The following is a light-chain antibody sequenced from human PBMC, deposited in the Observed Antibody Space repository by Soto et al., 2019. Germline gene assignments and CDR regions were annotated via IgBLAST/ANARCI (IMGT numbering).Light chain of an antibody. Sequence: EIVLTQSPGTLSLSPGERATLSCRASQSVSDSHLAWYQQKPGQAPRLLIYASSRATGIPDRFSGSGSGTDFTLTISRLEPEDFALYYCQHYGTSALFGPGTKVDIK. CDR1: QSVSDSH. V-gene: IGKV3-20*01. CDR2: AS. J-gene: IGKJ3*01. CDR3: QHYGTSAL.